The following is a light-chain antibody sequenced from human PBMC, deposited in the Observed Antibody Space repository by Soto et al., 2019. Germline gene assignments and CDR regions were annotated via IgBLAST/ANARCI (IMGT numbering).Light chain of an antibody. CDR2: DAS. CDR1: QSISTY. V-gene: IGKV1-5*01. J-gene: IGKJ1*01. Sequence: DIQMTQSPSTLSASVGDRVTITCRASQSISTYLAWYQQKPGKAPNLLIYDASSLQSGVPSRFSGSGSGTEFTLTISSLKPDDFATYYCQQYNSYSTFGQGTKVDIK. CDR3: QQYNSYST.